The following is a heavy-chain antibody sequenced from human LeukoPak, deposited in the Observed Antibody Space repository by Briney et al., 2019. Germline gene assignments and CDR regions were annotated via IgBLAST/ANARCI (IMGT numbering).Heavy chain of an antibody. CDR3: AKEIYGDSTGGRFQH. V-gene: IGHV3-23*01. CDR1: GGSFSGYY. CDR2: ISGSGVGT. J-gene: IGHJ1*01. Sequence: ETLSLTCAVYGGSFSGYYWSWIRQPPGKGLEWVSVISGSGVGTYYADSVKGRFTISRDNSKNTLYLQMNSLRAEDTAVYYCAKEIYGDSTGGRFQHWGQGTLVTVSS. D-gene: IGHD4-17*01.